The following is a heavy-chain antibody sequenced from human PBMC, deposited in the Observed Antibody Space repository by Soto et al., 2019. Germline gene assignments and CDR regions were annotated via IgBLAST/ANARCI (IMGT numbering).Heavy chain of an antibody. CDR3: ASGSYMQWLALHYYYYGMDV. Sequence: QVQLQESGPGLVKPSQTLSLTCTVSGGSISSGGYYWSWIRQHPGKGLEWIGYIYYSGCTYYNPSLKSRVTISVDTSKNQFSLKLSSVTAADTAVYYCASGSYMQWLALHYYYYGMDVWGQGTTVTVSS. J-gene: IGHJ6*02. CDR2: IYYSGCT. D-gene: IGHD6-19*01. CDR1: GGSISSGGYY. V-gene: IGHV4-31*03.